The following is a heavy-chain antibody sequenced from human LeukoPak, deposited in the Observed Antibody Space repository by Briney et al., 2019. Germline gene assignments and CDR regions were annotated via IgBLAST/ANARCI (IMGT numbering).Heavy chain of an antibody. V-gene: IGHV4-34*01. CDR3: ARGPVRDEDGLTGNSYYFGLGA. J-gene: IGHJ6*02. CDR1: GGSFTNYY. Sequence: PSETLSLTCAVYGGSFTNYYCSWIRQFPGKGLEGIGEIHHRAGPNYNTSLKSRVTISADTSKKQFSLTMSSVAAADSAVFYCARGPVRDEDGLTGNSYYFGLGAWGHGTTVTVPS. CDR2: IHHRAGP. D-gene: IGHD3-9*01.